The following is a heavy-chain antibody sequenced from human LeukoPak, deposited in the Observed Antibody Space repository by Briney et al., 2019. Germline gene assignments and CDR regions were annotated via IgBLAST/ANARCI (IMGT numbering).Heavy chain of an antibody. D-gene: IGHD3-16*02. CDR1: GYPFSSYS. CDR3: VKERAGYTNPYDFDY. V-gene: IGHV3-23*01. J-gene: IGHJ4*02. CDR2: ISCSGANT. Sequence: GGSLRLSCAASGYPFSSYSMNWVRQATGKGLEWVSTISCSGANTYYADSVRGRYTISRDNSKNTLYLHMNSQRAEDTAVYYCVKERAGYTNPYDFDYWGQGTLVTVSS.